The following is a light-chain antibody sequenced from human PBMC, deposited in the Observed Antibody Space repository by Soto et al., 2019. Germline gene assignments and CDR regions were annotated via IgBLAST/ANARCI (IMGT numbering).Light chain of an antibody. Sequence: DIHMTQSPSSLSASVGDTVTITCRASQNIDMYLNWYQQKPGKAPRVLISGASNLQRGVPSRFSGSGSGTDFTLTISSLQPEDFASYFCQHTFNSPPWTFGQGTKVDIK. CDR2: GAS. CDR1: QNIDMY. V-gene: IGKV1-39*01. CDR3: QHTFNSPPWT. J-gene: IGKJ1*01.